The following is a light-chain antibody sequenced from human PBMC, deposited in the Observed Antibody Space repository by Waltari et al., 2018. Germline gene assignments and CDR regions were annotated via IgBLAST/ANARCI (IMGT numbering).Light chain of an antibody. CDR2: DVY. CDR3: SSFAGTHHVV. CDR1: SSDIGDSNY. Sequence: QSALTQPASVSGSPGQSITISCTGTSSDIGDSNYVSWYQQHPGKVPKLMIYDVYKRPSGVPDRFSGYKSGNTAFLTVSGLQGEDEADYYCSSFAGTHHVVFGGGTKLTVL. J-gene: IGLJ2*01. V-gene: IGLV2-8*01.